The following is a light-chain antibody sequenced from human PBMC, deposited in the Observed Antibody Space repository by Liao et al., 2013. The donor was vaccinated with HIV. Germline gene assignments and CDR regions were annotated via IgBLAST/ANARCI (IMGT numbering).Light chain of an antibody. V-gene: IGLV3-1*01. CDR3: QAWDRNTAI. CDR2: QDK. Sequence: SYEVTQPPSVSVSPGQTVSITCSGDNLEEKYVCWYQQRPGQSPLLVIFQDKKRPSGIPDRFSGSNSGNTATLTISGTQPTDEADYYCQAWDRNTAIFGGGTKLTVL. J-gene: IGLJ2*01. CDR1: NLEEKY.